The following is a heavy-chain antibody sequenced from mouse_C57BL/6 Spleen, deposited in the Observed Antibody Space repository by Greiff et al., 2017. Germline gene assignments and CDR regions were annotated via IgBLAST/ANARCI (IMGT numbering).Heavy chain of an antibody. V-gene: IGHV1-50*01. CDR2: IDPSDSYT. Sequence: QVHVKQPGAELVKPGASVKLSCKASGYTFTSYWMQWVKQRPGQGLEWIGEIDPSDSYTNYNQKFKGKATLTVDTSSSTAYMQLSSLTSEDSAVYYCARILYYGSSYQEGGYAMDYWGQGTSVTVSS. D-gene: IGHD1-1*01. J-gene: IGHJ4*01. CDR3: ARILYYGSSYQEGGYAMDY. CDR1: GYTFTSYW.